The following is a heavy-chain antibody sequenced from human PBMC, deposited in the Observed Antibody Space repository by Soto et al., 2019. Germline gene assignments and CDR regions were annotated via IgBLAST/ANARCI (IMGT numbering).Heavy chain of an antibody. CDR2: ISGSGGST. J-gene: IGHJ4*02. Sequence: GSLRLSCAASGFTFSIFAMSWVRQSPGKGLEWVSTISGSGGSTYYADAVKGRFTISRDNSMGTLYLQMKSLRVEDTAIYYCAKEVSLGSTVDLGYWGQGALVTSPQ. D-gene: IGHD7-27*01. CDR1: GFTFSIFA. V-gene: IGHV3-23*01. CDR3: AKEVSLGSTVDLGY.